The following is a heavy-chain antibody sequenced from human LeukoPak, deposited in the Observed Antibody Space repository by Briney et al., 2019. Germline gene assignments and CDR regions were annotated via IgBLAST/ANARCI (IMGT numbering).Heavy chain of an antibody. CDR3: AKPVSGSYSVSSFGFDY. J-gene: IGHJ4*02. CDR2: IKQDGSEK. Sequence: PGGSLRLSCAASGFTLSSYWMSWVRQAPGKGLEWVANIKQDGSEKYYVDSVKGRFTISRDNAKNSLYLQMNSLRAEDTAVYYCAKPVSGSYSVSSFGFDYWGQGTLVTVSS. D-gene: IGHD3-10*01. V-gene: IGHV3-7*01. CDR1: GFTLSSYW.